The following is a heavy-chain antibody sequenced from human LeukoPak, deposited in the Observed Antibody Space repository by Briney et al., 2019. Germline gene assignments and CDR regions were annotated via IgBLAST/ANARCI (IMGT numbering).Heavy chain of an antibody. D-gene: IGHD3-22*01. CDR3: ARENYYDSSGYFFSDAFDI. V-gene: IGHV3-53*01. CDR2: IYSGGST. Sequence: GGSLRLSCAASGFTVSSNYMSWVRQAPGKGLEWVSVIYSGGSTYYADSVKGRFIISRDNSKNTLYLQMNSLRAEDTAVYYCARENYYDSSGYFFSDAFDIWGQGTMVTVSS. J-gene: IGHJ3*02. CDR1: GFTVSSNY.